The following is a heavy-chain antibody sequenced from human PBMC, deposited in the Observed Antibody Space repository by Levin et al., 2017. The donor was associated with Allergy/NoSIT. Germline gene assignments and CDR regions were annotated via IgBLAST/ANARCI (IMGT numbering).Heavy chain of an antibody. V-gene: IGHV3-21*01. CDR2: ISSSSDYI. J-gene: IGHJ4*02. CDR3: ARARYYDTSGYYYFDY. D-gene: IGHD3-22*01. Sequence: GASVKVSCAASGFTFSTYTINWVRQAPGKGLVWVSSISSSSDYIYYADSVKGRFTISRDNAKDSLYLQMNSLRAEDTAVYYCARARYYDTSGYYYFDYWGQGTLVTVSS. CDR1: GFTFSTYT.